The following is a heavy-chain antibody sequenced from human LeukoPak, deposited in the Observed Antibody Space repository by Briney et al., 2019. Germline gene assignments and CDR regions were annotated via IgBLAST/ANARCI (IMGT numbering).Heavy chain of an antibody. D-gene: IGHD3-10*01. CDR3: AKDTPSGYYYGSGRLRIYYYYMDV. V-gene: IGHV3-7*03. J-gene: IGHJ6*03. CDR1: GFTFSRYW. CDR2: INEDGNKK. Sequence: GGSLRLSCTASGFTFSRYWMSWVRQAPGKGLEWVANINEDGNKKYYVDSVKGRFTISRDNTKNSLYLQMNSLRAEDTALYYCAKDTPSGYYYGSGRLRIYYYYMDVWGKGTTVTISS.